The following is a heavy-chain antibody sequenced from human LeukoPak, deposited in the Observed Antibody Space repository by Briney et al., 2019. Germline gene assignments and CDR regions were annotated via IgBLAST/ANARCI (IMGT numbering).Heavy chain of an antibody. V-gene: IGHV3-23*01. CDR3: AKDPWGSRGYFDY. D-gene: IGHD7-27*01. CDR2: ISGSGTDT. Sequence: GGSLRLSCAASGFTFSSYAMIWVRQAPGKGLEWVSAISGSGTDTYYADPVKGRFTIFRDNSKNTVYLQMNSLRAEDTAVYYCAKDPWGSRGYFDYWGQGTLVTVSS. CDR1: GFTFSSYA. J-gene: IGHJ4*02.